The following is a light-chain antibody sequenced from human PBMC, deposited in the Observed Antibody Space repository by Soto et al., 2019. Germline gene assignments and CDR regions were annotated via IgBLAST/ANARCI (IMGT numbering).Light chain of an antibody. CDR2: DAS. CDR3: KQYNIYSST. CDR1: QSISSW. Sequence: DIHMTQSPSTLSASVGDRVTITCRASQSISSWLAWYKQKPGKAPKLLIYDASILESGVPSRFSGVGSGTNFPLTISHRQPEVFATISCKQYNIYSSTFVKGTKVKIK. V-gene: IGKV1-5*01. J-gene: IGKJ1*01.